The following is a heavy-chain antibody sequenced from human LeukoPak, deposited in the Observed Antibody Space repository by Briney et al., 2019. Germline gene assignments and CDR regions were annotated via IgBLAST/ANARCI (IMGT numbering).Heavy chain of an antibody. D-gene: IGHD3-10*01. CDR1: GFIFSNYA. CDR2: IGGVSESF. J-gene: IGHJ6*02. CDR3: ARRWLGDPYGMDV. V-gene: IGHV3-23*01. Sequence: GGSLKLSCAASGFIFSNYAMTWVRQAPGKGLEWVSIIGGVSESFYYADSVKGRFTVSRDNSKDTLYLQINSLRDEDTAVYYCARRWLGDPYGMDVWGQGTTVSVSS.